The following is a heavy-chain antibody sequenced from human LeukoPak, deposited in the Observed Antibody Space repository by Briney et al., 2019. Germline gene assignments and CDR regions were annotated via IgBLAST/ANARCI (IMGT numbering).Heavy chain of an antibody. CDR3: AKSLEGVRGAFDY. V-gene: IGHV3-9*03. CDR1: GFTFDDYA. J-gene: IGHJ4*02. CDR2: ISWNSGSI. Sequence: PGGSLRLSCAASGFTFDDYAMHWVRQAPGKGLEWVSGISWNSGSIGYADSVKGRFTISRDNAKNSLYLRMNSLRAEDMALYYCAKSLEGVRGAFDYWGQGTLVTVSS. D-gene: IGHD3-16*01.